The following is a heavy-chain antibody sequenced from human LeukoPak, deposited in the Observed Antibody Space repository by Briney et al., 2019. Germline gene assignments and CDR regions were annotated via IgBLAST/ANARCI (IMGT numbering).Heavy chain of an antibody. V-gene: IGHV3-21*01. D-gene: IGHD3-9*01. J-gene: IGHJ6*02. CDR1: GFTFSSYS. CDR3: ARGGKGEYYDILTGYYPKSYYYGMDV. CDR2: ISSRSSYI. Sequence: GGSLRLSCAASGFTFSSYSMNWVRQAPGKGLEWVSSISSRSSYIYYADSVKGRFTISRDNAKNSLYLQMNSLRAEDTAVYYCARGGKGEYYDILTGYYPKSYYYGMDVWGQGTTVTVSS.